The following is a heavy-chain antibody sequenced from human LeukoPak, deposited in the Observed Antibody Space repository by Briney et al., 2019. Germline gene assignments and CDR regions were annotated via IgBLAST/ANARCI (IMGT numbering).Heavy chain of an antibody. CDR3: AKDQNVVLTAIPDY. CDR1: GFTFSSYA. V-gene: IGHV3-23*01. Sequence: GGSLRLSCAASGFTFSSYAMTWIRQAPGTGLEWVSTVSGSGGSAYYADSVKGRFSISRDNFKNTLYLQMNSLRAEDTAVYYCAKDQNVVLTAIPDYWGQGTLVTVSS. CDR2: VSGSGGSA. D-gene: IGHD2-21*02. J-gene: IGHJ4*02.